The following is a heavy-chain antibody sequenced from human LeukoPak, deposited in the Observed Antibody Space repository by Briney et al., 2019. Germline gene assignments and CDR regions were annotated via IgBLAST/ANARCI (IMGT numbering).Heavy chain of an antibody. CDR1: GGSISSGGYS. D-gene: IGHD3-22*01. V-gene: IGHV4-30-2*01. Sequence: SQTLSLTCAVSGGSISSGGYSWSWIRQPPGKGLEWIGYIYHSGSTYYNPSLKGRVTISVDTSKNQFSLKLSSVTAADTAVYYCAMVGYYDSSGYSSGRHDWFDPWGQGTLVTVSS. CDR2: IYHSGST. CDR3: AMVGYYDSSGYSSGRHDWFDP. J-gene: IGHJ5*02.